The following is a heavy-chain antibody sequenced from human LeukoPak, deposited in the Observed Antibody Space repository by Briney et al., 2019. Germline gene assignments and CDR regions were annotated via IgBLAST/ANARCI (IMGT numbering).Heavy chain of an antibody. CDR2: ISAYNGNT. CDR3: ATKGGPQLPSSLEWYYGMDV. J-gene: IGHJ6*02. Sequence: ASVKVSCKASGYTFTSYDISWVRQAPGQGLEWMGWISAYNGNTNYAQKLQGRVTMTTDTSTSTAYMELRSLRSDDTAVYYCATKGGPQLPSSLEWYYGMDVWGQGTTVTVSS. D-gene: IGHD2-2*01. V-gene: IGHV1-18*01. CDR1: GYTFTSYD.